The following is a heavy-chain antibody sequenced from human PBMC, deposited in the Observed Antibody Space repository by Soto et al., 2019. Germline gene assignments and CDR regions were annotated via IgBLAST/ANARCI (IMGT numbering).Heavy chain of an antibody. D-gene: IGHD2-15*01. CDR1: GFTFGDPY. V-gene: IGHV3-11*06. Sequence: LRLSCSGSGFTFGDPYTSWIRQAPGKGLEWLSYISPGGRYPAYADSVKGRFTISRDNAKRSVSLQMMSLTAEDTAIYYCVRGGGGGLFDPWGQGTMVTVSS. CDR2: ISPGGRYP. J-gene: IGHJ5*02. CDR3: VRGGGGGLFDP.